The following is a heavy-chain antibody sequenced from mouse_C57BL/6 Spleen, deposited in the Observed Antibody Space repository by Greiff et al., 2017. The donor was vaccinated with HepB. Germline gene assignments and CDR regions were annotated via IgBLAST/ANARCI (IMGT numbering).Heavy chain of an antibody. J-gene: IGHJ3*01. D-gene: IGHD4-1*01. V-gene: IGHV1-55*01. Sequence: QVQLQQPGAELVKPGASVKMSCKASGYTFTSYWITWVKQRPGQGLEWIGDIYPGSGSTNYNEKFKSKATLTVDTSSSTAYMQLSSLTSEDSAVYYWARWLTGTGAFAYWGQGTLVTVSA. CDR2: IYPGSGST. CDR1: GYTFTSYW. CDR3: ARWLTGTGAFAY.